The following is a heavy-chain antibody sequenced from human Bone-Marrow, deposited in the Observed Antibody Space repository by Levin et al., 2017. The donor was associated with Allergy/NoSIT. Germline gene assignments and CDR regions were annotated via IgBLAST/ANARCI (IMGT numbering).Heavy chain of an antibody. J-gene: IGHJ4*02. CDR1: GGSFRGYT. CDR3: ARDQATARGVGPFDS. D-gene: IGHD3-10*01. Sequence: VASVKFSCKASGGSFRGYTFTWVRQAPGHGLEWVGGIFPVFQKSSYAEQFQGRVTITADESTSTVYMELTSLKSEDTAVYFCARDQATARGVGPFDSWGQGTLVTVSS. CDR2: IFPVFQKS. V-gene: IGHV1-69*13.